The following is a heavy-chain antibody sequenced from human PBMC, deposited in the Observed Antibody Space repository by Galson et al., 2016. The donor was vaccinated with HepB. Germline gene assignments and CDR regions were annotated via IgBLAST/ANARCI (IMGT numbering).Heavy chain of an antibody. V-gene: IGHV1-2*06. D-gene: IGHD1-26*01. CDR3: ARGTVGAVDY. J-gene: IGHJ4*02. CDR2: INPCRGDT. Sequence: SVKVSCKSSGYIFTHYYIHWVRQAPGQGLEWMGRINPCRGDTIYAQNFRGRVTMTRDMSISTAYLDLTSDDTAVYFCARGTVGAVDYWGQGTLVTVSS. CDR1: GYIFTHYY.